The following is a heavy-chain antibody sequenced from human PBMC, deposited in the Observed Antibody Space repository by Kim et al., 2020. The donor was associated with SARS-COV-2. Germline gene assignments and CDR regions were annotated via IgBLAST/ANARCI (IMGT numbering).Heavy chain of an antibody. CDR1: GGSISSYY. V-gene: IGHV4-59*01. CDR2: IYYSGST. CDR3: ARAHGWFDP. Sequence: SETLSLTCTVSGGSISSYYWSWIRQPPGKGLEWIGYIYYSGSTNYNPSLKSRVTISVDTSKNQFSLKLSSVTAADTAVYYCARAHGWFDPWGQGTLVTVS. J-gene: IGHJ5*02.